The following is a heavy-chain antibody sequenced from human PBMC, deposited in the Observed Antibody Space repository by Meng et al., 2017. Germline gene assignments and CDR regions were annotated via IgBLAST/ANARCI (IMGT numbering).Heavy chain of an antibody. CDR3: ARDSDSSSWYDYFGY. CDR1: GGTFSRYA. Sequence: VQLGQSGAEVKKPGSPVKVSCKASGGTFSRYAISWVRQAPGQGLEWMGGIIPIFGTANYAQKFQGRVTITADESTSTAYMELSSLRSEDTAVYYCARDSDSSSWYDYFGYWGQGTLVTVSS. J-gene: IGHJ4*02. V-gene: IGHV1-69*01. CDR2: IIPIFGTA. D-gene: IGHD6-13*01.